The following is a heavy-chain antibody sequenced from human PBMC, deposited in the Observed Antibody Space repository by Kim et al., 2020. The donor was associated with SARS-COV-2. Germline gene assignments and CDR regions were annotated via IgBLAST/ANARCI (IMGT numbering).Heavy chain of an antibody. D-gene: IGHD3-10*01. J-gene: IGHJ3*02. V-gene: IGHV4-59*01. CDR1: GGSISSYY. CDR3: AGGGVITMVRGVKQHDAFDI. CDR2: IYYSGST. Sequence: SATLSLTCTVSGGSISSYYWSWIRQPPGKGLEWIGYIYYSGSTNYNPALKNRVPISVDTSKNQFSLKLSSVTAADTAVYYCAGGGVITMVRGVKQHDAFDIWGQGTMVTVSS.